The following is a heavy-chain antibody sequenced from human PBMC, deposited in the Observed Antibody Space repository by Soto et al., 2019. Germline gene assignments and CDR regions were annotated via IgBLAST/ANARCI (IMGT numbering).Heavy chain of an antibody. CDR3: ARYSYYYYGMDV. V-gene: IGHV3-53*01. D-gene: IGHD4-4*01. CDR1: SFTVSVNY. CDR2: IYSGGST. Sequence: LXLSFAASSFTVSVNYMSWVRQAPGKGLEWVSVIYSGGSTYYADSVKGRFTISRDNSKNTLYLQMNSLRAEDTAVYYCARYSYYYYGMDVWGQGTTVTVSS. J-gene: IGHJ6*02.